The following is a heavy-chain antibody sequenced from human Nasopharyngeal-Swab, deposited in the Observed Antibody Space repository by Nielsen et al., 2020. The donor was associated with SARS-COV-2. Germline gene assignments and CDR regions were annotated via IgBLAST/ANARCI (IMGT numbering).Heavy chain of an antibody. J-gene: IGHJ5*02. CDR3: ARATRPRYCSSTSCFNWFDP. D-gene: IGHD2-2*01. V-gene: IGHV4-39*01. CDR1: GGSISSSSYY. Sequence: GSLRLSCTVSGGSISSSSYYWGWIRQPPGKGLEWIGSIYYSGSTYYNPSLKSRVTISVDTSKNQFSLKLSSVTAADTAVYYCARATRPRYCSSTSCFNWFDPWGQGTLVTVSS. CDR2: IYYSGST.